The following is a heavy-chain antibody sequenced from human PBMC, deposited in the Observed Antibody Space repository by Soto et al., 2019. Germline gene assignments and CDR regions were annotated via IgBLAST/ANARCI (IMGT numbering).Heavy chain of an antibody. CDR3: ARDYYDILTGYSGYYYYGMDG. V-gene: IGHV3-21*01. Sequence: PGGSLRLSCAASGFTFSSYSMNWVRQAPGKGLEWVSSISSSSSYIYYADSVKGRFTISRDNAKNSLYLQMNSLRAEDTAVYYCARDYYDILTGYSGYYYYGMDGWGQGTTVTV. D-gene: IGHD3-9*01. CDR2: ISSSSSYI. J-gene: IGHJ6*02. CDR1: GFTFSSYS.